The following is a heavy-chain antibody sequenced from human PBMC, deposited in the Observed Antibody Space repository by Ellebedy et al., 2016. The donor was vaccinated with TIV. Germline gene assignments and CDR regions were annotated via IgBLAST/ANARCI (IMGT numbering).Heavy chain of an antibody. V-gene: IGHV1-24*01. J-gene: IGHJ4*02. CDR3: ATDGYSYGSGNYYVF. CDR2: SQPADGET. CDR1: GYTLIELS. Sequence: AASVKVSCKVSGYTLIELSVHWVRQVPGKGLEWMGGSQPADGETIYAQKFQGRLTMTEDTSTDTAYMELSSLRSEDTAVYYCATDGYSYGSGNYYVFWGQGTLVTVSS. D-gene: IGHD3-10*01.